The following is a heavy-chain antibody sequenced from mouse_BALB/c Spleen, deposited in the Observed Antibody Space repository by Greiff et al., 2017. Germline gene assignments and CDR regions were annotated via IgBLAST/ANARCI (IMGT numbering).Heavy chain of an antibody. CDR1: GFTFSDYY. D-gene: IGHD1-1*01. J-gene: IGHJ1*01. V-gene: IGHV5-4*02. CDR3: ARDYYGSSSDWYFDV. CDR2: ISDGGSYT. Sequence: EVKVVESGGGLVKPGGSLKLSCAASGFTFSDYYMYWVRQTPEKRLEWVATISDGGSYTYYPDSVKGRFTISRDNAKNNLYLQMSSLKSEDTAMYYCARDYYGSSSDWYFDVWGAGTTVTVSS.